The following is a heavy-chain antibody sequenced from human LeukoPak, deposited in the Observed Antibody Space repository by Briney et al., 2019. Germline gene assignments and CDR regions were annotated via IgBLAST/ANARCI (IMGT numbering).Heavy chain of an antibody. CDR3: ARGSVRDFWSGYYRHQPYFDY. CDR2: IYTSGST. CDR1: GGSISSYY. Sequence: SETLSLTCTVSGGSISSYYWSWIRQPAGKGLEWIGRIYTSGSTNYNPSLKSRVTMSVATSKNQFSLKLSSVTAADTAVYYCARGSVRDFWSGYYRHQPYFDYWGQGTLVTVSS. V-gene: IGHV4-4*07. D-gene: IGHD3-3*01. J-gene: IGHJ4*02.